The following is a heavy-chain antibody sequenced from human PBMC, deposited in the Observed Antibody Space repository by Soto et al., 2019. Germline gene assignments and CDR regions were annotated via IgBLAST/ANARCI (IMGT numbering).Heavy chain of an antibody. J-gene: IGHJ6*03. Sequence: ASVKVSCKASGYTFTSYGISWVRQAPGQGLEWMGWISAYNGNTNYAQKLQGRVTMTTDTSTSTAYMELRSLRSDDTAVYYCARDWWHYDILTGSPTDYYYYMDVWGKGTTVTVSS. V-gene: IGHV1-18*01. CDR1: GYTFTSYG. CDR3: ARDWWHYDILTGSPTDYYYYMDV. CDR2: ISAYNGNT. D-gene: IGHD3-9*01.